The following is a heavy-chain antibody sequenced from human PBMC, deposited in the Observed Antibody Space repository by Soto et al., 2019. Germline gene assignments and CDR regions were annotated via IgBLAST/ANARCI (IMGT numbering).Heavy chain of an antibody. CDR3: GRRANRGMDV. V-gene: IGHV1-69*06. CDR2: VIPVFNSA. D-gene: IGHD2-8*01. J-gene: IGHJ6*02. Sequence: QVQLVQSGPEMRKPGSSVKVSCKSSGGSFSNYAISWVRQAPGQGLEWLGGVIPVFNSANYAPKFQGRVTITADTSTSTAYMEVSSLAPDDTAVYYCGRRANRGMDVWGQGTTATVSS. CDR1: GGSFSNYA.